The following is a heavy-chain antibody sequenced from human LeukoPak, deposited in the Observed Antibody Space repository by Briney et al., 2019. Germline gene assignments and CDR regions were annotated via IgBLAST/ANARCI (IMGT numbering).Heavy chain of an antibody. J-gene: IGHJ5*02. Sequence: GASVKVSCKASGYTFTSYGISWVRQAPGQGLEWMGWMNPNSGNTGYAQKFQGRVTITRNTSISTAYMELSSLRSEDTAVYYCARGSRRSGGKNWFDPWGQGTLVTVSS. D-gene: IGHD3-10*01. CDR1: GYTFTSYG. CDR2: MNPNSGNT. CDR3: ARGSRRSGGKNWFDP. V-gene: IGHV1-8*03.